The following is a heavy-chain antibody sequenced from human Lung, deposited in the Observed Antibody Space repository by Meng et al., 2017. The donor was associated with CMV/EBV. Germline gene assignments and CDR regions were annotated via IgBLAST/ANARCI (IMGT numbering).Heavy chain of an antibody. CDR2: ISSSGSTI. CDR3: ARNGQKTGTPSNY. D-gene: IGHD1-1*01. J-gene: IGHJ4*02. Sequence: SCAASGFTFSSYEMNWVRQAPGKGLEWVSYISSSGSTIYYADSVKGRFTISRDNAKNSLYLQMNSLRAEDTAVYYCARNGQKTGTPSNYWGQGTXVTVSS. CDR1: GFTFSSYE. V-gene: IGHV3-48*03.